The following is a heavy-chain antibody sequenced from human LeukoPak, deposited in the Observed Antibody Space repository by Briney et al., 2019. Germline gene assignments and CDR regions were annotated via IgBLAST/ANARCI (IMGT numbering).Heavy chain of an antibody. J-gene: IGHJ4*02. CDR2: INHSGST. V-gene: IGHV4-34*01. Sequence: SETLSLTCAVYGGSFSGYYWSWIRQPPGKGLEWIGEINHSGSTNYNPSLKSRVTISVDTSKNQFSLKLSSVTAADTAVYYCARGYYYGSGSYPAYWGQGTLVTVSS. CDR3: ARGYYYGSGSYPAY. CDR1: GGSFSGYY. D-gene: IGHD3-10*01.